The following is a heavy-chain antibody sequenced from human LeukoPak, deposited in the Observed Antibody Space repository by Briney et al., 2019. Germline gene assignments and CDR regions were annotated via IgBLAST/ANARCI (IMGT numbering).Heavy chain of an antibody. CDR2: IIPIFGTA. V-gene: IGHV1-69*13. CDR3: ARVSPVGRGGALDI. J-gene: IGHJ3*02. Sequence: ASVKVSCKASGGTFSSYAISWVRQAPGQGLEWMGGIIPIFGTANYAQKFQGRVTITADESTSTAYMELSSLRSEDTAVYYCARVSPVGRGGALDIWGQGTMVTVSS. D-gene: IGHD1-26*01. CDR1: GGTFSSYA.